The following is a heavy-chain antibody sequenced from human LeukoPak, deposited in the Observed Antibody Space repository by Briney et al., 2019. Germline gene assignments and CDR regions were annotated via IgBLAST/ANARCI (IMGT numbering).Heavy chain of an antibody. CDR3: ARHINWNSITFDY. J-gene: IGHJ4*02. CDR1: GCSISSYY. Sequence: KPSETLSLTCTVSGCSISSYYWSWIRQPPGKGLEWIGYIYTSGSTNYNPSLKSRVTISVDTSKNQFSLKLSSVTAADTAVYYCARHINWNSITFDYWGQGTLVTVSS. CDR2: IYTSGST. D-gene: IGHD1-7*01. V-gene: IGHV4-4*09.